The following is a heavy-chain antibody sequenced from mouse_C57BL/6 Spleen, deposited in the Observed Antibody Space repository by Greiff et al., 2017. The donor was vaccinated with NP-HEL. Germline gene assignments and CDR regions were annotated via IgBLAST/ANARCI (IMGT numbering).Heavy chain of an antibody. Sequence: EVMLVESGGGLVKPGGSLKLSCAASGFTFSSYAMSWVRQTPEKRLEWVATISDGGSYTYYPDNVKGRFTISRDNAKNNLYLQMSHLKSEDTAMYYCARAPVVFIRPPYWYFDVWGTGTTVTVSS. V-gene: IGHV5-4*03. J-gene: IGHJ1*03. CDR3: ARAPVVFIRPPYWYFDV. D-gene: IGHD3-2*02. CDR1: GFTFSSYA. CDR2: ISDGGSYT.